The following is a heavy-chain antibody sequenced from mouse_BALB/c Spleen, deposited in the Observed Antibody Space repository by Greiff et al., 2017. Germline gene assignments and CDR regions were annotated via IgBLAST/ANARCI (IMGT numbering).Heavy chain of an antibody. V-gene: IGHV1-87*01. CDR1: GYTFTSYW. D-gene: IGHD1-2*01. CDR2: IYPGDGDT. CDR3: ARGGLLRLLSYAMDY. J-gene: IGHJ4*01. Sequence: VQLQQSGAELARPGASVKLSCKASGYTFTSYWMQWVKQRPGQGLEWIGAIYPGDGDTRYTQKFKGKATLTADKSSSTAYMQLSSLASEDSAVYYCARGGLLRLLSYAMDYWGQGTSVTVSS.